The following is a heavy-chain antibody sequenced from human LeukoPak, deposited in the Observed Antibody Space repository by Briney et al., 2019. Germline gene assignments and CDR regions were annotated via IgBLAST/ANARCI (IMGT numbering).Heavy chain of an antibody. J-gene: IGHJ6*03. D-gene: IGHD6-13*01. CDR3: ARSTLLYSSSWYVPYYYYYMDV. CDR1: GYTFTSYD. V-gene: IGHV1-8*03. CDR2: MNPNSGNT. Sequence: GASVKVSCKASGYTFTSYDINWVRQATGQGLEWMGWMNPNSGNTGYAQKFQGRVTITRNTSISTAYMELNSLRAEDTAVYYCARSTLLYSSSWYVPYYYYYMDVWGKGTTVTISS.